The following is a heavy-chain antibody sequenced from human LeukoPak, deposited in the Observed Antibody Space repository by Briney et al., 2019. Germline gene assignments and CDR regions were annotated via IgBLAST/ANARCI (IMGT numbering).Heavy chain of an antibody. CDR1: GFTFGDYA. V-gene: IGHV3-49*03. CDR3: TSERELQFHDY. D-gene: IGHD1-26*01. Sequence: QAGGSLRLSCAASGFTFGDYAMSWFRQAPGKGLEWVGFIRSKAYGGTTEYAASVKGRFTISRDDSKSIAYLQMNSLKTEDTAVYYCTSERELQFHDYWGQGTLVTVSS. CDR2: IRSKAYGGTT. J-gene: IGHJ4*02.